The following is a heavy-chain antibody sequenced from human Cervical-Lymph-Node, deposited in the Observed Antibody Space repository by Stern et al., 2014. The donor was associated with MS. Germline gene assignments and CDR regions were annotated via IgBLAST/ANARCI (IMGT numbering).Heavy chain of an antibody. V-gene: IGHV1-8*01. J-gene: IGHJ6*02. D-gene: IGHD2-15*01. CDR3: ASCGGSCSYYYYGMDV. Sequence: VQLVESGAEVKKPGASVKVSCKASGYTFTSYDMNWVRQATGQGLEWMGWMNPNSGETGYAQKFQGRVTMTRNTSISTAYMELSSLGSEDTAVYFCASCGGSCSYYYYGMDVWGQGTTVTVSS. CDR1: GYTFTSYD. CDR2: MNPNSGET.